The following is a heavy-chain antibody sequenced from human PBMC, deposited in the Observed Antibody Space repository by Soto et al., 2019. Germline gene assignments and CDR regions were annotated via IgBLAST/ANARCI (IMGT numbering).Heavy chain of an antibody. CDR2: INAGHGNT. Sequence: ASVKVSCKASGYTFTTYAMHWVRQAPGQRLEWMGWINAGHGNTKYSQKFQGRVTITRDTSASTAYMELSSLRSEDTAVYDCARASNYCTGGSCNWFDPWAKGSMVTVSS. CDR3: ARASNYCTGGSCNWFDP. V-gene: IGHV1-3*01. D-gene: IGHD2-15*01. J-gene: IGHJ5*02. CDR1: GYTFTTYA.